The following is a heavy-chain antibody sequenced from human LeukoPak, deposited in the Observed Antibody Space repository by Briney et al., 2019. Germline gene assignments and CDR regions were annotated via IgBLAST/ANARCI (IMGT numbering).Heavy chain of an antibody. D-gene: IGHD1-26*01. CDR2: ISGSGGST. CDR3: ARVKWELLGVHDAFDI. Sequence: GGSLRLSCAASGFTFSSYAMSWVRQAPGKGLEWVSGISGSGGSTYYADSVKGRFTVSRDNSKSTLYLQVNSLTADDTAVYYCARVKWELLGVHDAFDIWGQGTMVTVSS. CDR1: GFTFSSYA. V-gene: IGHV3-23*01. J-gene: IGHJ3*02.